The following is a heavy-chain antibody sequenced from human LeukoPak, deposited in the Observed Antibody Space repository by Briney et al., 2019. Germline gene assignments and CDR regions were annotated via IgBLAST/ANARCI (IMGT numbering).Heavy chain of an antibody. CDR1: GGSFSGYY. V-gene: IGHV4-34*01. Sequence: PSETLSLTCAVYGGSFSGYYWSWIRQPPGKGLEWIGEINHSGSTNYSPSLKSRVTISVDTSKNQFSLKLSSVTAADTAVYYCARGEDYYGSGSYYRGWGQGTLVTVSS. CDR3: ARGEDYYGSGSYYRG. CDR2: INHSGST. J-gene: IGHJ4*02. D-gene: IGHD3-10*01.